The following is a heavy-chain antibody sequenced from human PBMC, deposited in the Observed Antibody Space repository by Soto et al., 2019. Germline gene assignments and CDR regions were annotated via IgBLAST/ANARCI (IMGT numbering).Heavy chain of an antibody. D-gene: IGHD3-10*01. V-gene: IGHV3-30*18. Sequence: LRLSCAGPGFTFRWFGMNWVRQAPGKGLEWVARISNDGSNEYYVDSVKGRFTISRDNSKNTLYLQMDSLRAEDTAVYYCAKGEVRGIIPSYFDYWGLGTLVTVSS. CDR1: GFTFRWFG. J-gene: IGHJ4*02. CDR3: AKGEVRGIIPSYFDY. CDR2: ISNDGSNE.